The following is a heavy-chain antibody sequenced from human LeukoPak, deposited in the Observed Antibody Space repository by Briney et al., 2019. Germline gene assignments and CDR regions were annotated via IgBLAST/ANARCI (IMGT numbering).Heavy chain of an antibody. V-gene: IGHV4-59*01. D-gene: IGHD3-3*01. CDR2: IYYSGST. J-gene: IGHJ4*02. Sequence: NSSETLSLTCTVSGGSISSYYWSWIRQPPGKRLEWIGHIYYSGSTNYNPSLKSRVTISVDTSKNQFSLKLSSVTAADTAVYYCASRSSTWSGYQDTLYYFDSWGQGTLVTVSS. CDR1: GGSISSYY. CDR3: ASRSSTWSGYQDTLYYFDS.